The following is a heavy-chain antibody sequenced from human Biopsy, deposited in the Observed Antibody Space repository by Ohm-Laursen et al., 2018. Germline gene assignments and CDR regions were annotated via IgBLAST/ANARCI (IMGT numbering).Heavy chain of an antibody. CDR2: RIPYFNTI. D-gene: IGHD2/OR15-2a*01. J-gene: IGHJ3*01. CDR3: AGGQRGPPIGVTVPGDAFDL. V-gene: IGHV1-69*13. CDR1: GVTFDTYA. Sequence: AASVKVSCKASGVTFDTYAFGWVRQAPGQGLEWMGGRIPYFNTIYYARNFQDRAVITADRSARTTDMQLSGLRPDDTAVYYCAGGQRGPPIGVTVPGDAFDLWGPGTMVTVSP.